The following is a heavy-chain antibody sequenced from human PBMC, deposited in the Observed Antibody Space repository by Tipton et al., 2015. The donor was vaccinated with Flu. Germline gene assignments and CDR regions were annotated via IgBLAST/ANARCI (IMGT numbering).Heavy chain of an antibody. V-gene: IGHV4-4*07. CDR1: GGSIDNYY. D-gene: IGHD3-16*02. J-gene: IGHJ4*02. Sequence: TLSLTCSVSGGSIDNYYWSWIRQPAGKGPEWIGRIFSSGSTFYNPSLKNRVSMSVDTSRKQFSLKLSSVTAADTAVYYCAGYRPGAPPLWGQGTLVTVSS. CDR3: AGYRPGAPPL. CDR2: IFSSGST.